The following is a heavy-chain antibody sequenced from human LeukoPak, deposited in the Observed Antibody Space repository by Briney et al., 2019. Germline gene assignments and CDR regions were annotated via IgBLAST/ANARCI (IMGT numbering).Heavy chain of an antibody. CDR3: ARGGSGSHRPFDY. Sequence: SSETLSLTCAVSGGSISSSNWWSWVRQPPGKGLEWIGEIYHSGSTNYNPSLKSRVTISVDKSKNQFSLKLSSVTAADTAVYYCARGGSGSHRPFDYWGQGTLVTVSS. J-gene: IGHJ4*02. V-gene: IGHV4-4*02. CDR1: GGSISSSNW. CDR2: IYHSGST. D-gene: IGHD3-10*01.